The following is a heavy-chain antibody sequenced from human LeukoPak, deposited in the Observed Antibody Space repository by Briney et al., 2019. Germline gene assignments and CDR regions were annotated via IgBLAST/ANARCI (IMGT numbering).Heavy chain of an antibody. CDR3: ARDAIVATSRSGNCFDH. J-gene: IGHJ4*02. V-gene: IGHV3-30-3*01. CDR2: ISYDGSNK. D-gene: IGHD5-12*01. CDR1: GFTFSSYA. Sequence: PGRSLRLFCAASGFTFSSYAMHWVRQAPGKGLEWVAVISYDGSNKYYADSVKGRITISRDNSKNTLYLQMNSLRAEDTAVYYCARDAIVATSRSGNCFDHWGQGTLVTVSS.